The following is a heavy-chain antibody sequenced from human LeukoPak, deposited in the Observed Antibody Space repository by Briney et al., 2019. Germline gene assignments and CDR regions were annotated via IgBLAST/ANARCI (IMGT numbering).Heavy chain of an antibody. Sequence: GGSLRLSCAVSGFTLSSYWMHRVRQAPGKGLVWVSRMNSDGRSRTYADSVKGRFTISRDNAKNSLYLQMNSLRAEDTAVYYCARAKYSHYYYYGMDVWGQGTTVTVSS. V-gene: IGHV3-74*01. D-gene: IGHD5-18*01. CDR2: MNSDGRSR. J-gene: IGHJ6*02. CDR1: GFTLSSYW. CDR3: ARAKYSHYYYYGMDV.